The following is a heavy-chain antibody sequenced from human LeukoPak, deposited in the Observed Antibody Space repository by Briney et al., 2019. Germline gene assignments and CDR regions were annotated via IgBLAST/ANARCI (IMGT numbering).Heavy chain of an antibody. D-gene: IGHD3-22*01. J-gene: IGHJ1*01. V-gene: IGHV1-18*01. CDR3: ARDYYDSRGRSRGPGGPVQH. Sequence: VASVKVSCKASGYTFTSYGISWVRQAPGQGLEWMGWISAYNGDTNYAQKLQGRVTMTTDTSTSTAYMELRSLRSDDTAVYYCARDYYDSRGRSRGPGGPVQHWGQGTLVTVSS. CDR1: GYTFTSYG. CDR2: ISAYNGDT.